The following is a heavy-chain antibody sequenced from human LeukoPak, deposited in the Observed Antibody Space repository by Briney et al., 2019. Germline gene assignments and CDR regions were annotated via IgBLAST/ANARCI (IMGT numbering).Heavy chain of an antibody. CDR3: ASPGPYYDFWSGYPYYYYYYMDV. CDR1: GYTFTGYY. D-gene: IGHD3-3*01. J-gene: IGHJ6*03. CDR2: INPNSGGT. Sequence: ASVKVSCKXSGYTFTGYYMHWVRQAPGQGLEWMGWINPNSGGTNYSQKFQGRVTMTRDTSISTAYMELSRLRSDDTAVYYCASPGPYYDFWSGYPYYYYYYMDVWGKGTTVTVSS. V-gene: IGHV1-2*02.